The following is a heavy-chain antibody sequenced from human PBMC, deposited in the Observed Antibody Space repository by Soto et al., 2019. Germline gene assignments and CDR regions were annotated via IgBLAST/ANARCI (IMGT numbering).Heavy chain of an antibody. D-gene: IGHD5-18*01. Sequence: QVQLQESGPGLVKPSQTLSLTCTVSGVSIRSGDYYWSCIRQHPGKGLEWIGYIHYRGITYYNPSLKRGVVISVDTSKNHFFLKLSTVPAADTAVYFCAGGGYNYALGDYWGQGALVTVSS. J-gene: IGHJ4*02. CDR3: AGGGYNYALGDY. CDR2: IHYRGIT. CDR1: GVSIRSGDYY. V-gene: IGHV4-31*03.